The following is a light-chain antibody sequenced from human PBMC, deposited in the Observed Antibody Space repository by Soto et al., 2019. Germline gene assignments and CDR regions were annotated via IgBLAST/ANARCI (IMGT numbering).Light chain of an antibody. CDR1: SSDVGSYNL. Sequence: LTQPASVSGSPGQSITISCTGTSSDVGSYNLVSWYQQHPGKAPKLMIYEGSKRPSGVSNRFSGSKSGNTASLTISGLQAEDEADYYCCSYAGSSSPYVFGTGTKVTVL. V-gene: IGLV2-23*01. CDR2: EGS. J-gene: IGLJ1*01. CDR3: CSYAGSSSPYV.